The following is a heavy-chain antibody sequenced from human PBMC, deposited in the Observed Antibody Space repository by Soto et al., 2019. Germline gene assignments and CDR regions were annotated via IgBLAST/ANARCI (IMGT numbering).Heavy chain of an antibody. J-gene: IGHJ5*02. D-gene: IGHD7-27*01. V-gene: IGHV1-24*01. Sequence: GASVQVSCKVSGYTLTELSMHWVRQAPGKGLEWMGGFDPEDGETIYAQKFQGRVTMTEDTSTDTAYMELSSLRSEDTAVYYCARAWGFGRAHNWFGPWGQGTLVTVSS. CDR2: FDPEDGET. CDR1: GYTLTELS. CDR3: ARAWGFGRAHNWFGP.